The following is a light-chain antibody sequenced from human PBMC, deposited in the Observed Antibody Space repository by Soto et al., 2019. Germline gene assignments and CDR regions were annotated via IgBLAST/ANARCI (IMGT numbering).Light chain of an antibody. CDR1: TSNIRAGYD. Sequence: VLTQPPSVSGALGQRVTISCTGITSNIRAGYDVHWYQLLPGRAPKLLIYGNTNRPSWVPDRFSGSKSATSASVAITGLQAEDEAIYYCQSYDYTRSGPIYLFCSGTEVPVL. CDR3: QSYDYTRSGPIYL. V-gene: IGLV1-40*01. CDR2: GNT. J-gene: IGLJ1*01.